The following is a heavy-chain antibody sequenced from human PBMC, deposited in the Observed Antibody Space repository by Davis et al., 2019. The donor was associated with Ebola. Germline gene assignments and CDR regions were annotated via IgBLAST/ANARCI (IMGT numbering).Heavy chain of an antibody. Sequence: PSETLSLTCTVSGGSISSYYWSWIRQPPGKGLEWIGYIYYSGSTNYNPSLKSRVTISVDTSKNQFSLKLSSVTAADTAVYYCARVNDSSSSLDYWGQGTLVTVSS. D-gene: IGHD6-6*01. J-gene: IGHJ4*02. CDR3: ARVNDSSSSLDY. V-gene: IGHV4-59*01. CDR1: GGSISSYY. CDR2: IYYSGST.